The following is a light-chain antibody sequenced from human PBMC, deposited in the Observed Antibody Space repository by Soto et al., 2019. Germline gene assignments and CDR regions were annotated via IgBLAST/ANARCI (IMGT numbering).Light chain of an antibody. CDR3: QQYGG. CDR2: GAS. Sequence: EIVLTQSPGTLSLSPWERATLSCRASQSVSSSYLAWYQQKPGQAPRLLIYGASSRATGIPDRFSGSGSGTDFTLTISRLEPEDFAVYYCQQYGGFGQGTKVDIK. J-gene: IGKJ1*01. CDR1: QSVSSSY. V-gene: IGKV3-20*01.